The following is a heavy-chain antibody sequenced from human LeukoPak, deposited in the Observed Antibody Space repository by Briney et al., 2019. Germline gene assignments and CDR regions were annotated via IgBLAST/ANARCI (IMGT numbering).Heavy chain of an antibody. V-gene: IGHV3-11*04. J-gene: IGHJ6*03. CDR3: AREGYSSADYYYYYMDV. D-gene: IGHD6-25*01. CDR1: GFTFSDYY. Sequence: KSGGSLRLSCAASGFTFSDYYMSWIRQAPGKGLEWVSYISSSGSTIYYADSVKGRFTISRDNAKNSLYLQMNSLRAEDTAVYYCAREGYSSADYYYYYMDVWGKGTMVTVSS. CDR2: ISSSGSTI.